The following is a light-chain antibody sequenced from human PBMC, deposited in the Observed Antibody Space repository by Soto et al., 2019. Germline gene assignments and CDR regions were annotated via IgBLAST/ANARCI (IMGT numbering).Light chain of an antibody. CDR1: QNISRY. CDR3: QQSYSTVWT. CDR2: SVS. J-gene: IGKJ1*01. V-gene: IGKV1-39*01. Sequence: DIQMTQSPSSLSASVGDRVTVTCRASQNISRYFNWYQQKPGKAPNLLIYSVSSLERGVPSRFSGSGSGTDFTLAISSLQPEDSGVYYCQQSYSTVWTFGQGTKV.